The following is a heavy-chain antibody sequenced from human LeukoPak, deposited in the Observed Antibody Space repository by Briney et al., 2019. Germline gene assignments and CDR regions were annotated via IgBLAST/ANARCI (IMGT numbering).Heavy chain of an antibody. J-gene: IGHJ3*02. CDR2: INTYNGNT. CDR1: GYSFSSYD. CDR3: ARGEGALDAFDI. V-gene: IGHV1-18*01. Sequence: ASVKVSCKASGYSFSSYDISWVRQAPGQGLEWMGRINTYNGNTDYAQKLQGRVTMTTETSTTTAYMELKTLRSDDSAVYYCARGEGALDAFDIWGQGTMVTVSS.